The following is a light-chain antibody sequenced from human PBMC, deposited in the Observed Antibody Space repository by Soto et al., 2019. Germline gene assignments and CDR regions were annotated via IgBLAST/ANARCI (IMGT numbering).Light chain of an antibody. V-gene: IGLV2-11*01. CDR2: DVS. CDR1: SSDVGGYNY. CDR3: CSYAGSYIYV. J-gene: IGLJ1*01. Sequence: QSVLTQPPPAYGSPGEGVALSCTGTSSDVGGYNYVSWYQQHPGKAPKLMIYDVSKRPSGVPDRFSGSKSGNTASLTISGLQAEDEADYYCCSYAGSYIYVFGTGTKVNV.